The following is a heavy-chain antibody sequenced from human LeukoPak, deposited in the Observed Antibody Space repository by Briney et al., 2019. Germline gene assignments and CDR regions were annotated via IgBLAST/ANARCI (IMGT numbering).Heavy chain of an antibody. V-gene: IGHV4-59*01. D-gene: IGHD5-24*01. CDR1: GGSISSYY. Sequence: SETLSLTCTVSGGSISSYYWSWIRQPPGKGLEWIGYIYYSGSTNYNPSLKSRVTISVDTSKNQFSLKLSSVTAADTAVYYCARVKDGYNSYYYYYMDVWGKGTTVTVS. CDR2: IYYSGST. CDR3: ARVKDGYNSYYYYYMDV. J-gene: IGHJ6*03.